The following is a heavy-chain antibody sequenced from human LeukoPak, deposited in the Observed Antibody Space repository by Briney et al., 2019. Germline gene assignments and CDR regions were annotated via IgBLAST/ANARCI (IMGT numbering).Heavy chain of an antibody. Sequence: SETLSLTCTVSGGSVTSYFWSWTRQPPGEGLEWIGYIYYSGTTNYNPSLKSRVTISLDTSKNQFSLKLSSVTVADTAVYYCARDPYSSSWYAFDIWGQGTMVTVSS. CDR2: IYYSGTT. D-gene: IGHD6-13*01. V-gene: IGHV4-59*02. J-gene: IGHJ3*02. CDR3: ARDPYSSSWYAFDI. CDR1: GGSVTSYF.